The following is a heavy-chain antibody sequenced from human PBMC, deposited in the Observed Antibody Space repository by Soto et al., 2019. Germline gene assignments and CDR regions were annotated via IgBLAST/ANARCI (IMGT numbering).Heavy chain of an antibody. CDR2: IYYSGST. CDR3: ARLSLRLAAMGPGGWYYYMDV. V-gene: IGHV4-59*08. CDR1: GGSISSYY. Sequence: SETLSLTCTVSGGSISSYYWSWIRQPPGKGLEWIGYIYYSGSTNYNPSLKSRVTISVDTSKNQFSLKLSSVTAADTAVYYCARLSLRLAAMGPGGWYYYMDVWGKGTTVTVSS. D-gene: IGHD5-18*01. J-gene: IGHJ6*03.